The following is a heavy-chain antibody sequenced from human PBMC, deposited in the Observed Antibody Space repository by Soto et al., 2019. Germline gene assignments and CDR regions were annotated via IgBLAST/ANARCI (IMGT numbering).Heavy chain of an antibody. J-gene: IGHJ5*02. D-gene: IGHD2-2*01. Sequence: PGGSLRLSCAASGFDFSVYWMSWVRQAPGKGPEWVANIKFDGSEKQYVDSVKGRFTISRDNARNSVFLQMNSLRAGDTAVYYCVKDGGYCSSATCYSPRNHYFDAWGRGTLVTVSS. CDR2: IKFDGSEK. CDR1: GFDFSVYW. CDR3: VKDGGYCSSATCYSPRNHYFDA. V-gene: IGHV3-7*03.